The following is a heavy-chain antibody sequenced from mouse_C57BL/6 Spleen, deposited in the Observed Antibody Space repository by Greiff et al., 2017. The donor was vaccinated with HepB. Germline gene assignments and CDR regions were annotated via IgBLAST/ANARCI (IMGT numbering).Heavy chain of an antibody. J-gene: IGHJ4*01. D-gene: IGHD1-1*01. CDR2: IDPEDGET. V-gene: IGHV14-2*01. Sequence: LVESGAELVKPGASVKLSCTASGFNIKDYYMHWVKQRTEQGLEWIGRIDPEDGETKYAPKFQGKATITADTSSNTAYLQLSSLTSEDTAVSYCARTYYGSSYYAMDYWGQGTSVTVSS. CDR3: ARTYYGSSYYAMDY. CDR1: GFNIKDYY.